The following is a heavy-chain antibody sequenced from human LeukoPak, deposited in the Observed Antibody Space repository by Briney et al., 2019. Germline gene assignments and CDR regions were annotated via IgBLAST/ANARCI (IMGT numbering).Heavy chain of an antibody. V-gene: IGHV4-34*01. CDR2: INHSGST. J-gene: IGHJ5*02. CDR1: GGSFSGYY. CDR3: ARLDCSGGSCYRSPFDP. D-gene: IGHD2-15*01. Sequence: TSETLSLTCAVYGGSFSGYYWSWIRQPPGKGLEWIGEINHSGSTYYNPSLKSRVTISVDTSKNQFSLKLSSVTAADTAVYYCARLDCSGGSCYRSPFDPWGQGTLVTVSS.